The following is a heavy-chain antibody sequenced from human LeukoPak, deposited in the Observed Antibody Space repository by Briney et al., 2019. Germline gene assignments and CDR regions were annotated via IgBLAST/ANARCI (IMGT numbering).Heavy chain of an antibody. J-gene: IGHJ3*01. CDR3: TRSDGYGLVGI. Sequence: PSETLSPTCTVSGGSISSYYWSWIRQPPGKGLEWIGFIFYSGTTNYNPSLKSRVTISVDTSKNQFSLKLSSVTAADTAVYYCTRSDGYGLVGIWGQGTMVTVSS. V-gene: IGHV4-59*01. CDR1: GGSISSYY. CDR2: IFYSGTT. D-gene: IGHD3-10*01.